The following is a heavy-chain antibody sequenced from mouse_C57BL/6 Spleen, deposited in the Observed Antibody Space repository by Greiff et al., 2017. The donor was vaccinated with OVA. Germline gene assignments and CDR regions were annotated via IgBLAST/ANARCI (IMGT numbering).Heavy chain of an antibody. D-gene: IGHD2-1*01. V-gene: IGHV1-66*01. CDR3: ARGGNYGYYAMDY. CDR2: IYPGSGNT. CDR1: GYSFTSYY. Sequence: VKLQESGPELVKPGASVKISCKASGYSFTSYYIHWVKQRPGQGLEWIGWIYPGSGNTKYNEKFKGKATLTADTSSSTAYMQLSSLTSEDSAVYYCARGGNYGYYAMDYWGQGTSVTVSS. J-gene: IGHJ4*01.